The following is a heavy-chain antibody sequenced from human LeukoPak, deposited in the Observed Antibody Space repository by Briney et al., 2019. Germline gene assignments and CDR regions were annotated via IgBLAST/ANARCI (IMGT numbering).Heavy chain of an antibody. CDR2: IYSGGST. D-gene: IGHD1-26*01. V-gene: IGHV3-66*01. J-gene: IGHJ4*02. CDR1: GFTVSSNY. Sequence: GGSLRLSCAASGFTVSSNYMSWVRQAPGKGLEWVSVIYSGGSTYYADSVKGRFTISRDNSKNTLYLQMNSLRAEDTAVYYCARVSVGATHFDYWGQGTLVTVSS. CDR3: ARVSVGATHFDY.